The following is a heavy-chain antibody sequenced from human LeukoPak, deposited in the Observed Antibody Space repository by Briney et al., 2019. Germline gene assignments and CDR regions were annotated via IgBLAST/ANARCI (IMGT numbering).Heavy chain of an antibody. CDR1: GYTFTRYY. CDR3: ARYGFSAVWQGGWHAFDI. CDR2: INPTTGDT. V-gene: IGHV1-46*01. J-gene: IGHJ3*02. D-gene: IGHD2-15*01. Sequence: ASVKVSCKASGYTFTRYYIHWVRQAPGQGLEWMGIINPTTGDTTYAQKFQGRLTMTRDMSTSTVYMELSSLSSADTAVFYCARYGFSAVWQGGWHAFDIWGQGTVVTVSS.